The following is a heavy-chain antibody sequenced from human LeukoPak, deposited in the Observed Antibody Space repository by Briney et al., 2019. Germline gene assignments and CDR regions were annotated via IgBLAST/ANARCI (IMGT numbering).Heavy chain of an antibody. CDR1: GFTFSSYA. V-gene: IGHV3-30-3*01. CDR3: ASAFIVVVPAAMDVDY. J-gene: IGHJ4*02. CDR2: ISYGGSNK. Sequence: GGSLRLSCAASGFTFSSYAMHWVRQAPGKGLEWVAVISYGGSNKYYADSVKGRFTISRDNSKNTLYLQMNSLRAEDTAVYYCASAFIVVVPAAMDVDYWGQGTLVTVSS. D-gene: IGHD2-2*01.